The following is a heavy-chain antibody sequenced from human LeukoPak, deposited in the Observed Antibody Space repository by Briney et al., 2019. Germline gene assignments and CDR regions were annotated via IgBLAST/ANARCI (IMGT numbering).Heavy chain of an antibody. Sequence: ASVKVSCKASGYTFTSYDINWVRQATGQGLEWMGWMNPNSGNTGYAQKFQGRVTITRNTSISTAYMELSSLRSEDTAVYYCARGVTIFGVEPSRGEFDPWGQGTLVTVSS. CDR3: ARGVTIFGVEPSRGEFDP. CDR2: MNPNSGNT. J-gene: IGHJ5*02. V-gene: IGHV1-8*03. CDR1: GYTFTSYD. D-gene: IGHD3-3*01.